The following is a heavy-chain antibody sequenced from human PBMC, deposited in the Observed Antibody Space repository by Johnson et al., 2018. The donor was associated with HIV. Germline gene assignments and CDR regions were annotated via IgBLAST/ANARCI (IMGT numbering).Heavy chain of an antibody. Sequence: QMLLVESGGDLIKPGGSLRLSCAASGFTFSSYAMHWVRQAPGKGLEWVAVISYDGSNKYYADSVKGRFTISRDNSKNTLYLQMNSLRAEDTAVYYCARDRMRGATKDAFDIWGQGTMVTVSS. CDR1: GFTFSSYA. CDR2: ISYDGSNK. J-gene: IGHJ3*02. D-gene: IGHD1-26*01. CDR3: ARDRMRGATKDAFDI. V-gene: IGHV3-30-3*01.